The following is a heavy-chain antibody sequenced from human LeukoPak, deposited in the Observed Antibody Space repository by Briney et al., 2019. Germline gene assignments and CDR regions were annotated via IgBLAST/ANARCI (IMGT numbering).Heavy chain of an antibody. CDR2: IYTGGST. J-gene: IGHJ4*02. CDR3: ASSFCGGDCYSFDY. V-gene: IGHV3-53*01. Sequence: PGGSLRLSCAASGFTVSSNYMSWVRQAPGKGLERVSIIYTGGSTYYANSVKGRFTISRDNSKNTLYLQMNSLRAEDTAVYYCASSFCGGDCYSFDYWGQGTLVTVSS. CDR1: GFTVSSNY. D-gene: IGHD2-21*02.